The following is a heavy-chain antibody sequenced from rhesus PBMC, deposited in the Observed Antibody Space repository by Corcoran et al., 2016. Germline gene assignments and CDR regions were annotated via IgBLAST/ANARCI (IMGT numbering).Heavy chain of an antibody. D-gene: IGHD3-16*01. CDR2: VNSGGGRT. CDR3: AKDRGYSGSYFDY. V-gene: IGHV3S42*01. Sequence: EVQLVESGGGLAKPGGSLRLSCAASGFTFSSYWMNWVRQTPGKGLEWISAVNSGGGRTYYANSVKDRFTISRDNSKNTLSLQMNSLRAEDTAVYYCAKDRGYSGSYFDYWGQGVLVTVSS. CDR1: GFTFSSYW. J-gene: IGHJ4*01.